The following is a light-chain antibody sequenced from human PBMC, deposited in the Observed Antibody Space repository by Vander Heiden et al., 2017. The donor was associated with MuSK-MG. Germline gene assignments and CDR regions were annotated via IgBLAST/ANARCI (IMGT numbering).Light chain of an antibody. CDR3: QAWDSSTSGVV. CDR2: QDS. J-gene: IGLJ2*01. CDR1: KLGDKY. Sequence: SYELPQPPSVSVSPGQTASITCSGDKLGDKYACWYQQKPGQSPVLVIYQDSKRPSGIPERLSGSNSGNTATLTISGTQAMDEADYYCQAWDSSTSGVVFGGGTKLTVL. V-gene: IGLV3-1*01.